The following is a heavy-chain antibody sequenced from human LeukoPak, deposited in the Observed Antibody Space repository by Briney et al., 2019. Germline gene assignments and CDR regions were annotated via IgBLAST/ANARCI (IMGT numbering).Heavy chain of an antibody. D-gene: IGHD3-3*01. V-gene: IGHV4-39*07. CDR1: GGSISSSSYY. J-gene: IGHJ4*02. CDR3: ATYYDFWSGHRPGFDY. CDR2: IYYSGST. Sequence: SETLSLTCTVSGGSISSSSYYWGWIRQPPGKGLEWIGSIYYSGSTYYNPSLKSRVTISVDTSKNQFSLKLSSVTAADTAVYYCATYYDFWSGHRPGFDYWGQGTLVTVSS.